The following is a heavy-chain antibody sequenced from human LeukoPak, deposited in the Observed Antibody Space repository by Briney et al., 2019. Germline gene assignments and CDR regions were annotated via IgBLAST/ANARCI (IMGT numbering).Heavy chain of an antibody. V-gene: IGHV4-39*01. Sequence: SETLSLTCTVSGGSIRSSYYYWGWIRQPPGKGLEWIGSIYDSGSTYYNPSLKSRVTISVDTSKNQFSLKLSSVTAADTAVYYCARVQLAVAGKPFDYWGQGTLVTVSS. D-gene: IGHD6-19*01. J-gene: IGHJ4*02. CDR2: IYDSGST. CDR3: ARVQLAVAGKPFDY. CDR1: GGSIRSSYYY.